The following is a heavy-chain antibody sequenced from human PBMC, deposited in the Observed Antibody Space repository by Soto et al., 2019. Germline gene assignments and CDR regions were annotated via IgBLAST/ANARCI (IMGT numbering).Heavy chain of an antibody. D-gene: IGHD3-9*01. CDR3: ARYYDILTGYYSGEYYGMDV. Sequence: SQTLSLTCAISGDSVSSNSAAWNWIRQSPSRGLEWLGRTYYRSKWYNDYAVSVKSRITINPDTSKNQFSLQLNSVTPEDTAVYYCARYYDILTGYYSGEYYGMDVWGQGTTVTVSS. CDR2: TYYRSKWYN. J-gene: IGHJ6*02. V-gene: IGHV6-1*01. CDR1: GDSVSSNSAA.